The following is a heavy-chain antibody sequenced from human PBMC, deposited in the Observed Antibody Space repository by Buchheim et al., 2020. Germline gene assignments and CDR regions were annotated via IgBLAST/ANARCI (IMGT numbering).Heavy chain of an antibody. J-gene: IGHJ4*02. Sequence: QVQLQESGPGLVKPSETLSLTCSVSGGSISGYYWSWIRQPPGKGLEWIAYIHSDESTNYNPSLKRRVAISVDMSKNQFSLRLSSVDTADPAMYFCARAPAIATMTGTMFNFWGQG. CDR2: IHSDEST. CDR3: ARAPAIATMTGTMFNF. CDR1: GGSISGYY. D-gene: IGHD5-12*01. V-gene: IGHV4-59*01.